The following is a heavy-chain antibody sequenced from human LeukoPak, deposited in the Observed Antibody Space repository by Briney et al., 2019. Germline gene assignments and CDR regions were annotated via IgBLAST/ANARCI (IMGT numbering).Heavy chain of an antibody. CDR2: ISSSSSYI. CDR1: GFTFSSYS. J-gene: IGHJ6*02. D-gene: IGHD6-13*01. Sequence: PGGSLRLSCAASGFTFSSYSMNWVRQAPGKGLEWVSSISSSSSYIYYADSVKGRFTISRDNAKNSLYLQMNSLRAEDTAVYYCARGIAAAGTAHYYGMDVWGQGTTVTVSS. CDR3: ARGIAAAGTAHYYGMDV. V-gene: IGHV3-21*01.